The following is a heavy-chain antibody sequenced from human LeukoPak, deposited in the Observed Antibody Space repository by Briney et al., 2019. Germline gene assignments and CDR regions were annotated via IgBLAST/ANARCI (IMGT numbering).Heavy chain of an antibody. J-gene: IGHJ4*02. V-gene: IGHV4-34*01. Sequence: SETLSLTCAVYGGSFSGHYWSWIRQPPGKGLEWIGEINHSGSTNYNPSLKSRVTISVDTSKNQFSLKLSSVTAADTAVYYCARRGTYTIFGVVIPYYFDYWGQGTLVTVSS. CDR2: INHSGST. CDR3: ARRGTYTIFGVVIPYYFDY. CDR1: GGSFSGHY. D-gene: IGHD3-3*01.